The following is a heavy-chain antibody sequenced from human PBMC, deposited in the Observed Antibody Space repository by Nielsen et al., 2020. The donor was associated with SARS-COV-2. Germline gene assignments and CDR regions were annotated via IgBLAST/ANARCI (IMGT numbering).Heavy chain of an antibody. CDR2: ISGSGGST. V-gene: IGHV3-23*01. CDR3: AKTLVAVAGTAADAFDI. D-gene: IGHD6-19*01. J-gene: IGHJ3*02. Sequence: GRQAPGKGLEWVSAISGSGGSTYYADSVKGRFTISRDNSKNTLYLQMNSLRAEDTAVYYCAKTLVAVAGTAADAFDIWGQGTMVTVSS.